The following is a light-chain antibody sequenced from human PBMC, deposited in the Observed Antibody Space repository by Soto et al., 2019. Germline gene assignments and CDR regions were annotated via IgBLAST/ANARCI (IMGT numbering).Light chain of an antibody. V-gene: IGKV1-5*01. CDR2: DAS. Sequence: DIQMTQSLSTLSASVGDRVTITCRASQSISSWVAWYQQQPRKAPKLLIYDASTLESGVPSRFSGSGSGTEFTLTFSSLQPDDFATYYCQQYNTLDSFGQGTKVDI. CDR1: QSISSW. CDR3: QQYNTLDS. J-gene: IGKJ2*01.